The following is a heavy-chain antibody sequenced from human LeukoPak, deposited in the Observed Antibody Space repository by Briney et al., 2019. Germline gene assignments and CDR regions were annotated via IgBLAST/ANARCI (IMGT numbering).Heavy chain of an antibody. CDR1: GGSISFYY. D-gene: IGHD5-18*01. CDR3: ARDGGYSYGFDN. V-gene: IGHV4-4*07. Sequence: SETLSLTCAVSGGSISFYYGSWIRQPAGKGREWIGRIYTSGSTNYNPSLKSRVTMSVDTSKNQFSLKVSSVTAADTAVYYCARDGGYSYGFDNWGQGTLVTVSS. J-gene: IGHJ4*02. CDR2: IYTSGST.